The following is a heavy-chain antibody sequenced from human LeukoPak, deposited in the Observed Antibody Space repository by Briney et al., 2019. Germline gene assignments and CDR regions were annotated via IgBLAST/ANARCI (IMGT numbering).Heavy chain of an antibody. D-gene: IGHD2-2*01. CDR1: GYTFTSYG. J-gene: IGHJ5*02. Sequence: ASVKVSCKASGYTFTSYGISWVRQAPGQGLEWMGRISAYNGNTTYAQKLQGRVTMTTDTSTSTAYMELRSLRSDDTAVYYCARDRAGYCSSTSCYPGHSITDNNWFDPWGQGTLVTVSS. V-gene: IGHV1-18*01. CDR3: ARDRAGYCSSTSCYPGHSITDNNWFDP. CDR2: ISAYNGNT.